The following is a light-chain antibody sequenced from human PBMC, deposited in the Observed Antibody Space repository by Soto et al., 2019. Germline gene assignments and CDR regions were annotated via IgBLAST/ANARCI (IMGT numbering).Light chain of an antibody. CDR3: QQYNSHSKT. J-gene: IGKJ1*01. CDR1: QSISTW. Sequence: DIQMTQPPSTLSASVGDSVTISCRASQSISTWLAWYQQKPGKAPNLLIYDASSLASGVPSRFSGSASGTEVTLTISSLQPDDFATFYGQQYNSHSKTFGQGTKVDI. V-gene: IGKV1-5*01. CDR2: DAS.